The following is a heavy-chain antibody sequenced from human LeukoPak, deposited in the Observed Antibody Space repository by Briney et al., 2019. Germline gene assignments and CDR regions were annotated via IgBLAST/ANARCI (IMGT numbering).Heavy chain of an antibody. V-gene: IGHV3-74*01. CDR2: ITNDGSST. CDR1: GLTFSSHR. D-gene: IGHD4-23*01. Sequence: GGSLRLSCAASGLTFSSHRMHWVRQAPGKGLVWVSRITNDGSSTTYADSVKGRFTISRDNAKNSLYLQMNSLRDEDTAVYYCVRDRAGGNSVWFDPWGQGTLVTVSS. CDR3: VRDRAGGNSVWFDP. J-gene: IGHJ5*02.